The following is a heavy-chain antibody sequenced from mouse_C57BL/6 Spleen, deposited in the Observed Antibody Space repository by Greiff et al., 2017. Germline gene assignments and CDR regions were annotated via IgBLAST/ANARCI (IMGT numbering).Heavy chain of an antibody. D-gene: IGHD2-10*01. Sequence: VQLQQSGAELVKPGASVKISCKASGYAFSSYWMNWVKQRPGKGLEWIGQIYPGDGDTNYNGKFKGKATLTADKSSSTAYMQLSSLTSEDSAVYFCARDPTLYYAMDYWGQGTSVTVSS. CDR1: GYAFSSYW. CDR3: ARDPTLYYAMDY. CDR2: IYPGDGDT. J-gene: IGHJ4*01. V-gene: IGHV1-80*01.